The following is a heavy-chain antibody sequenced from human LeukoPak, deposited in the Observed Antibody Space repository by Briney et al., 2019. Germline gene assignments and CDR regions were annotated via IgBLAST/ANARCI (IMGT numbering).Heavy chain of an antibody. D-gene: IGHD5-12*01. CDR3: ARDRRGYSAYDGEGFDY. Sequence: ASVTVSCKASGYIFANYGFSWVRQAPGQGLEWMGWISADNHNTKCAQKFQDRVTMTDDRSTSTVYMELRSLRSDDTAVCYCARDRRGYSAYDGEGFDYWGQGTLVTVSS. CDR2: ISADNHNT. J-gene: IGHJ4*02. V-gene: IGHV1-18*04. CDR1: GYIFANYG.